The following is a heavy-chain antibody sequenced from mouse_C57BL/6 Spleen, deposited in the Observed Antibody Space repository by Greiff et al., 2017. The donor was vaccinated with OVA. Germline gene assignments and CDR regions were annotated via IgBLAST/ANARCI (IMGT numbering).Heavy chain of an antibody. CDR3: ATGRTYAMDY. D-gene: IGHD4-1*01. CDR2: ISSGSSTI. CDR1: GFTFSDYG. V-gene: IGHV5-17*01. J-gene: IGHJ4*01. Sequence: EVKLMESGGGLVKPGGSLKLSCAASGFTFSDYGMNWVRQAPEKGLAWVAYISSGSSTIYSADTVKGRFTISRDNAKNTLFLQMTSLRSEDTAMYYCATGRTYAMDYWGQGTSVTVSS.